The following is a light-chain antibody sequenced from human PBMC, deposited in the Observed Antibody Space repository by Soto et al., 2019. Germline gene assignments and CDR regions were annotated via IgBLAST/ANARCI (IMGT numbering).Light chain of an antibody. CDR1: RDISSH. J-gene: IGKJ4*01. CDR2: AAS. Sequence: DIQLTQSPSFLSASVGDRVTITCRASRDISSHLAWYQQKPGKAPKLLIYAASTLQSGVPSGFGGSGSGTEFTLTITSLQPEDFATYYCQQVKTYPLTFGGGTKVEIK. V-gene: IGKV1-9*01. CDR3: QQVKTYPLT.